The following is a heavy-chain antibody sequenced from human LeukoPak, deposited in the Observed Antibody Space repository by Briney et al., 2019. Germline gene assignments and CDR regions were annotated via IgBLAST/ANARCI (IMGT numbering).Heavy chain of an antibody. Sequence: SETLSLTCTVSGGTISSGSYYWSWIRQPAGKGLEWIGRIYTSGSTNYNPSLKSRFTISVDTSKNQFSLKVTSVTAADTAVYYCARARVATVTTAWFDPWGQGTLVTVSS. D-gene: IGHD4-17*01. CDR3: ARARVATVTTAWFDP. CDR2: IYTSGST. V-gene: IGHV4-61*02. J-gene: IGHJ5*02. CDR1: GGTISSGSYY.